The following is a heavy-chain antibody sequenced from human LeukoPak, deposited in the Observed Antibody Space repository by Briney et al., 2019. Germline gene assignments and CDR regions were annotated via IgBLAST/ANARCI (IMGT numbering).Heavy chain of an antibody. D-gene: IGHD3-10*02. V-gene: IGHV3-7*03. J-gene: IGHJ6*02. CDR3: AKDMSLGYYGMDV. Sequence: GGSLRLSCAASGFNFGEFWMAWVRQTPGMGLEWVADIKEDGSESFYVDSVKGRFTISRDNAKNSLYLQMNSLRAEDTALYYCAKDMSLGYYGMDVWGQGTTVTVSS. CDR2: IKEDGSES. CDR1: GFNFGEFW.